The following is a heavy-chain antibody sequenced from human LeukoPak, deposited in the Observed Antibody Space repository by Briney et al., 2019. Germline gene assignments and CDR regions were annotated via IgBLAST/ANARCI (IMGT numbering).Heavy chain of an antibody. Sequence: GGPLRLSCAASGFTFSSYSMNWVRQAPGKGLEWFSSISSSSSYIYYADSVKGRFTISRDNAKNSLYLPMNSLRAEETAVYYCARDSPGYCSGGSCYGLDYWGERTLATVSS. J-gene: IGHJ4*02. CDR1: GFTFSSYS. CDR2: ISSSSSYI. CDR3: ARDSPGYCSGGSCYGLDY. D-gene: IGHD2-15*01. V-gene: IGHV3-21*01.